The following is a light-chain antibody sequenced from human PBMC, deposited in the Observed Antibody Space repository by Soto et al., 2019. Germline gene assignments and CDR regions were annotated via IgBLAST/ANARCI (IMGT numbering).Light chain of an antibody. CDR1: QSISRW. V-gene: IGKV1-5*01. CDR3: QKYKVYAWT. J-gene: IGKJ1*01. CDR2: DDS. Sequence: DIQMTQSASTLSASVGDIVTIPCRATQSISRWLAWYQRKTGKAPKLLIYDDSTLQTGVPSRFSGSGSGTELTLSISSLQPDDSATYYCQKYKVYAWTFGQGTKVDIK.